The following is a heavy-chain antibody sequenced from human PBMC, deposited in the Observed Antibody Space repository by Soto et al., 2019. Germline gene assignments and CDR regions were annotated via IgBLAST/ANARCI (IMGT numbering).Heavy chain of an antibody. D-gene: IGHD6-19*01. V-gene: IGHV1-69*01. J-gene: IGHJ6*02. Sequence: QLEQSGGEVKKPGSSVKVSCKASRVAFRNFIVTWVRQAPGLGLEWVGGIIPIFGTANYAKKFQGRVTSTADASTSTSYMEVNNLGSGDTAVYYCAKVRYSSPMGYYYGMDVWGQGTTVTVS. CDR2: IIPIFGTA. CDR1: RVAFRNFI. CDR3: AKVRYSSPMGYYYGMDV.